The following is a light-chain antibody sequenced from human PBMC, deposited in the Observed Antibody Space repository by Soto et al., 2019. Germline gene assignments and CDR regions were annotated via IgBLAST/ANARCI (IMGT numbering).Light chain of an antibody. V-gene: IGLV2-14*01. CDR2: DVT. J-gene: IGLJ1*01. Sequence: QSALTQPASVSGSPGQSITISCTGTSSDVGGYNYVSWYQQHPVKAPKLMIYDVTNRPSGVSDRFSGSKSGNTASLTISGLPAEDEADYYCSSYTSSSTHYVFGTGTKVTVL. CDR1: SSDVGGYNY. CDR3: SSYTSSSTHYV.